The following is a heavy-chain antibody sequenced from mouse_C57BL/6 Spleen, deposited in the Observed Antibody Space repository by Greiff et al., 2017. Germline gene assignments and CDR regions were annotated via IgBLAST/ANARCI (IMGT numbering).Heavy chain of an antibody. Sequence: EVQLQQSGGGLVQPGGSMKLSCVASGFTFSNYWMNWVRQSPEKGLEWVAQIRLKSDNYATHYAESVKGRFTISSDDSKSSVYLQMNNLRAEDTGIYYCTDYYYGSTYFDYWGQGTTLTVSS. J-gene: IGHJ2*01. CDR2: IRLKSDNYAT. V-gene: IGHV6-3*01. D-gene: IGHD1-1*01. CDR3: TDYYYGSTYFDY. CDR1: GFTFSNYW.